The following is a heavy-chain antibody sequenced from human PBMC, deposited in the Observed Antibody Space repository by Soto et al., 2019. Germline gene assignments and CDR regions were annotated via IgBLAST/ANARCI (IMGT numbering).Heavy chain of an antibody. CDR2: VIPLFVTA. J-gene: IGHJ6*02. Sequence: QVQVVQSGAKVKKPGSSVKVPCKFSGGIFPNNAISWVRQAPGQGLEGLGGVIPLFVTAYYAQIFRGRLRISADGATTTAYMELSGLTSADTAVYFCATGGHNDGYNFYHGMDVWGQGTTVTVS. V-gene: IGHV1-69*01. CDR1: GGIFPNNA. CDR3: ATGGHNDGYNFYHGMDV. D-gene: IGHD5-18*01.